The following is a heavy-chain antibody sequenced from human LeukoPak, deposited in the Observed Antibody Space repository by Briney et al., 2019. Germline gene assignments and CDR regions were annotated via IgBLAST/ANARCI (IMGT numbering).Heavy chain of an antibody. J-gene: IGHJ4*02. CDR2: IYSGGST. Sequence: PGGSLRLSCAASGFTVISNYMSWVRQAPGKGLEWVSVIYSGGSTYYADSVKGRFTISRDNSKNTLYLQMNSLRAEDTAVYYCARDRGIAVAGLPLYYFDYWGQGTLVTVSS. V-gene: IGHV3-53*01. CDR1: GFTVISNY. CDR3: ARDRGIAVAGLPLYYFDY. D-gene: IGHD6-19*01.